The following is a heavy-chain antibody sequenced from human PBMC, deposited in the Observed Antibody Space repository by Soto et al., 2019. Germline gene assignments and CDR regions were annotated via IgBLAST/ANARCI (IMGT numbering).Heavy chain of an antibody. CDR1: GFTFSSYA. J-gene: IGHJ6*02. Sequence: PGRSLRVFYTTWGFTFSSYAMRWVRQAPGKWLEWVSVISYDGSNKYYADSVKGRFTISRDNSKNTLYLQMNSLRAEDTAVYYCARDFRQYSTIFGVVEYGMDFWDQGTTVPVCS. D-gene: IGHD3-3*01. V-gene: IGHV3-30-3*01. CDR3: ARDFRQYSTIFGVVEYGMDF. CDR2: ISYDGSNK.